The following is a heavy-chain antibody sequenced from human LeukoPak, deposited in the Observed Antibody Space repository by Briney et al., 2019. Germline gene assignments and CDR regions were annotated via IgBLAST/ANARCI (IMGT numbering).Heavy chain of an antibody. CDR2: INAGNGNT. J-gene: IGHJ4*02. D-gene: IGHD2-2*01. Sequence: GASVKVSCKASGYTFTSYAMHWVRQAPGQRLEWMGWINAGNGNTKYSQEFQGRVTITRDTSASTAYMELSSLRSEDTAVYYCARGPYCSSTSCLYFDYWGQGTLVTVSS. CDR1: GYTFTSYA. CDR3: ARGPYCSSTSCLYFDY. V-gene: IGHV1-3*03.